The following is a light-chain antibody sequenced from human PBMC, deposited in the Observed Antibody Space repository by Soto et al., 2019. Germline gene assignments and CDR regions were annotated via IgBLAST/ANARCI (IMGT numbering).Light chain of an antibody. CDR1: SSDVGGYSY. V-gene: IGLV2-8*01. CDR3: SSYADNNNLL. Sequence: QSALTQPPSASGSPGQSVTISCTGTSSDVGGYSYVSWYQHHPGKAPKLMIYEVTKRPSGVPDRFSGSKSGYTASLTVSGLQAEDEADYYCSSYADNNNLLFGGGTKLTV. CDR2: EVT. J-gene: IGLJ2*01.